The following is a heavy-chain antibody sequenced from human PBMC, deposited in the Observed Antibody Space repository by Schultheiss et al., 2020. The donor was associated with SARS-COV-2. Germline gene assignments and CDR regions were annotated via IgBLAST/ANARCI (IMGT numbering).Heavy chain of an antibody. J-gene: IGHJ6*02. Sequence: GESLKISCAGSGSTFSTYWMHWVRQAPGKGLEWVANIKQDGSEKYYVDSVKGRFTISRDNAKNSLYLQMNSLRAEDTAVYYCAREDADYGDYQSYYYYGMDVWGQGTTVTVSS. CDR1: GSTFSTYW. V-gene: IGHV3-7*01. CDR2: IKQDGSEK. D-gene: IGHD4-17*01. CDR3: AREDADYGDYQSYYYYGMDV.